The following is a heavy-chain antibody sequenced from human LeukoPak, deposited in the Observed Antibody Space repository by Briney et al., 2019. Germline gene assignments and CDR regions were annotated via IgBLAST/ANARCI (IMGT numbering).Heavy chain of an antibody. V-gene: IGHV3-53*01. CDR1: GFIVSSNY. D-gene: IGHD3-22*01. J-gene: IGHJ4*02. Sequence: PGGSLRLSCAASGFIVSSNYMTWVRKAPGKGLEWVSVIYKDGRTFYADSVKGRFTISRDNSKNTLYLQMNSLRAEDTAVYYCAKSLTYYHENSDSIWGQGTLVTVSS. CDR3: AKSLTYYHENSDSI. CDR2: IYKDGRT.